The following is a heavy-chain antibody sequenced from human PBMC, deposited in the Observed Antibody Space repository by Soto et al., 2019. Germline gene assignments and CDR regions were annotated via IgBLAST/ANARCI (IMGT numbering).Heavy chain of an antibody. CDR2: ITGSGGDT. J-gene: IGHJ4*02. Sequence: EVQLLESGGDLVQPGGSLRLSCAASGFTFSSYAMSWVRQAPGKGLEWVSAITGSGGDTYYAASVKGRFTLSRDNSENTLYLQMSTLRAEDTAVYYCAKGSGPYRPYYFAFWGQGTLVTVSA. CDR1: GFTFSSYA. V-gene: IGHV3-23*01. D-gene: IGHD6-25*01. CDR3: AKGSGPYRPYYFAF.